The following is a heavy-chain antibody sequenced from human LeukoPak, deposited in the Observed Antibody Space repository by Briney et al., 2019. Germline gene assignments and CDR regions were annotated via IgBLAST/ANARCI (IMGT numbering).Heavy chain of an antibody. J-gene: IGHJ6*04. Sequence: GGSLRLSCAASGFTFSSYGMHWVRQAPGKGLEWGAVISYDGSNKYYADSAKGRFTISRDNSKNTLYLQMNSLRAEDTAVYYCAKDQATAGYYGMDVWGKGTTVTVSS. CDR3: AKDQATAGYYGMDV. CDR2: ISYDGSNK. D-gene: IGHD6-25*01. CDR1: GFTFSSYG. V-gene: IGHV3-30*18.